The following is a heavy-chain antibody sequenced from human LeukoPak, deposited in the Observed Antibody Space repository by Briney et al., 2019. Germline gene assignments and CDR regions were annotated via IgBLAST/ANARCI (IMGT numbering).Heavy chain of an antibody. D-gene: IGHD2-15*01. V-gene: IGHV3-74*01. CDR2: INSYGSST. CDR1: GFTFSSYW. Sequence: GGSLRLSCAASGFTFSSYWMHWVRQAPGKGRVWVSRINSYGSSTSYADSVKGRFTISRDNAKNTLYLQMNSLRAEDTAVYRCASSASSCSFGWCSDYWGQGTLVTVSS. J-gene: IGHJ4*02. CDR3: ASSASSCSFGWCSDY.